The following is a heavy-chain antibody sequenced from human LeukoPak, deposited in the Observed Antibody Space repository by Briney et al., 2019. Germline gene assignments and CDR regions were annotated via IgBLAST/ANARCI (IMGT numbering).Heavy chain of an antibody. CDR1: GFTFSSYS. CDR2: ISSSSSYI. Sequence: KPRGSLRLSCAASGFTFSSYSMNWVRQAPGKGLEWVSSISSSSSYIYYADSVKGRFTISRDNAKNSMYLQMNSLRAEDTAVYYCARGYYDILTERNYYYYGMDVWGQGTTVTVSS. D-gene: IGHD3-9*01. V-gene: IGHV3-21*01. CDR3: ARGYYDILTERNYYYYGMDV. J-gene: IGHJ6*02.